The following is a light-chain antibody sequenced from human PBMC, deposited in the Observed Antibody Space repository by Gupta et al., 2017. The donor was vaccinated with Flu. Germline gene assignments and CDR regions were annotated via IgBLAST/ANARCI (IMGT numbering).Light chain of an antibody. CDR3: QQRRSWPVT. V-gene: IGKV3-11*01. CDR1: QNINIY. J-gene: IGKJ4*01. CDR2: DAS. Sequence: EIVLTQSPATLSLSPGERATLSCRASQNINIYLAWYQQKPGQPPRLLISDASNRATGIPARFSGSGSGTDFTLTISSLEPDDFAVYHCQQRRSWPVTFGGGTKVEI.